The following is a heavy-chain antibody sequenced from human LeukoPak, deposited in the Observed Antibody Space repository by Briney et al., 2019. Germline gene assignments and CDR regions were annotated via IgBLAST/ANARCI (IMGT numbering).Heavy chain of an antibody. CDR3: ASPYDYVWGAHYYMDV. CDR1: GGTFSSYA. J-gene: IGHJ6*03. CDR2: IIPIFGTA. Sequence: SVKVSCKASGGTFSSYAISWVRQAPGQGLEWMGRIIPIFGTANYAQKFQGRVTITADKSTSTACMELSSLRSEDTAVYYCASPYDYVWGAHYYMDVWGKGTTVTVSS. V-gene: IGHV1-69*06. D-gene: IGHD3-16*01.